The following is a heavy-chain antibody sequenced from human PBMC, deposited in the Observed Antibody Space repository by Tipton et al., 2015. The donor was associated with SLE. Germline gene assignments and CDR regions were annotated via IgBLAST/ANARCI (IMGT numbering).Heavy chain of an antibody. CDR1: GESFSGYY. J-gene: IGHJ6*02. CDR2: INHSGST. V-gene: IGHV4-34*01. CDR3: ASRELRFLEFGYYSYGVDV. D-gene: IGHD3-3*01. Sequence: LRLSCAVYGESFSGYYWSWFRQPPGKGLEWIGEINHSGSTNYNPSLKSRVTISIDTSKNQFSLKLTSVTAADTAVYYCASRELRFLEFGYYSYGVDVWGQGTTVTVSS.